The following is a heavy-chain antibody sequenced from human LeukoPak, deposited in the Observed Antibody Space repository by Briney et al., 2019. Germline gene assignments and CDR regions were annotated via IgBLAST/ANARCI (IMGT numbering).Heavy chain of an antibody. V-gene: IGHV1-8*03. CDR3: ARDSTYYSDSRGYLPGSYMNV. Sequence: GASVKVSCKASGYTFTSYDINWVRQATGQGLEWMGWMNPNSGNTGYAQKFQGRVTITRNTSISTAYMELSSLRAEDTAVYYCARDSTYYSDSRGYLPGSYMNVWGQGTTVTVSS. J-gene: IGHJ6*03. CDR1: GYTFTSYD. D-gene: IGHD3-22*01. CDR2: MNPNSGNT.